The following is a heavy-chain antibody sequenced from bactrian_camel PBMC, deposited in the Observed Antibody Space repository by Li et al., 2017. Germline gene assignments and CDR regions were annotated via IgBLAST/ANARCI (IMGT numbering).Heavy chain of an antibody. J-gene: IGHJ6*01. CDR3: AGERFFGWPIVFVY. Sequence: HVQLVESGGGLVQSGGSLRLSCAVSGHTDGGYCIGWRRQAPGKKREGVAVIDGYGRTFYADSVKGRFTISRDDAKNTLYLQMNSLRTEDTAVYYCAGERFFGWPIVFVYWGQGTQVTVS. CDR2: IDGYGRT. D-gene: IGHD7*01. CDR1: GHTDGGYC. V-gene: IGHV3S55*01.